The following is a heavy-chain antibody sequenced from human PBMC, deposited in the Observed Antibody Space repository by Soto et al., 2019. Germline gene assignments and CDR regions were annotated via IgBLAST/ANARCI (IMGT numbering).Heavy chain of an antibody. J-gene: IGHJ6*02. D-gene: IGHD2-15*01. CDR3: TTGSVEGI. CDR2: IKTSAGGGAT. V-gene: IGHV3-15*07. Sequence: VQLVESAGGLVKPGGSLRLSCVAPGFSFNEAWMNWVRQATGEGLEWVGRIKTSAGGGATDYAAPVQGRFTISRGDSKNALYLHMNSLRTEDTAIYYCTTGSVEGIWGQGTTVTVSS. CDR1: GFSFNEAW.